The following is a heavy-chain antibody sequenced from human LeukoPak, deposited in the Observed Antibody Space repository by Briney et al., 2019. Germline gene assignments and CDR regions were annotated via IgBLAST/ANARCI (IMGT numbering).Heavy chain of an antibody. CDR1: GYSISSGYY. D-gene: IGHD5-12*01. CDR2: IYYSGST. V-gene: IGHV4-38-2*02. Sequence: SETLSLTCTVSGYSISSGYYWGWIRQPPGKGLEWIGSIYYSGSTFYNPSLKSRVTISVDTSKNQFSLKLSSVTAADTAVYYCARVVSGYDVWGQGTLVTVSS. CDR3: ARVVSGYDV. J-gene: IGHJ4*02.